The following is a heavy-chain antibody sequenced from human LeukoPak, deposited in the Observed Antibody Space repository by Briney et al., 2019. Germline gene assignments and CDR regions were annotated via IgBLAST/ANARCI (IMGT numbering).Heavy chain of an antibody. CDR3: ARVLRYYDFWSHFDY. CDR1: GYTFTGYY. V-gene: IGHV1-2*02. CDR2: INPNSGGT. D-gene: IGHD3-3*01. J-gene: IGHJ4*02. Sequence: ASVKVSCKASGYTFTGYYMHWVRQAPGQGLEWMGWINPNSGGTNYAQKFQGRVTMTRDTSISTAYMELSGLRSDDTAVYYCARVLRYYDFWSHFDYWGQGTLVTVSS.